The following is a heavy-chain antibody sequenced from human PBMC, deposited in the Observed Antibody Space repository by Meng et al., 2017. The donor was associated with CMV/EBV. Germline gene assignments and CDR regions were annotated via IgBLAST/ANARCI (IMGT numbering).Heavy chain of an antibody. D-gene: IGHD3-22*01. V-gene: IGHV1-69*12. CDR1: GGTFKRLA. CDR3: ARPYSGYYYPGFDY. J-gene: IGHJ4*02. Sequence: VQRGRSGGEGKKPGASVKVLRKGSGGTFKRLAFNWGAQAPGPRPGVMGGNNPIFGTAKHGQKFQGRGTITADESTSTAYMELSSLRSEDTAVYYCARPYSGYYYPGFDYWGQGTLVTVSS. CDR2: NNPIFGTA.